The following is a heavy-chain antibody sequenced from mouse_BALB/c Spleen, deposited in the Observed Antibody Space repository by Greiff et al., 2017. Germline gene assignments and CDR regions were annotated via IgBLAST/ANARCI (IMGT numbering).Heavy chain of an antibody. D-gene: IGHD5-1*01. CDR1: GFTFSDYY. J-gene: IGHJ2*01. V-gene: IGHV5-4*02. CDR3: ARGKSTAAVLDY. CDR2: ISDGGSYT. Sequence: EVQLVESGGGLVKPGGSLKLSCAASGFTFSDYYMNWVRQTPEKRLEWVATISDGGSYTYYPDSVKGRFTISSDNAKNKQYLQMSSLKSEDTAMYYCARGKSTAAVLDYWGQGTTLTVSS.